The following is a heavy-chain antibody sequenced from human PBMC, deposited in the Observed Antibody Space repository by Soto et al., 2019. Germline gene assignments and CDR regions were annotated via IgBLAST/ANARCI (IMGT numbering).Heavy chain of an antibody. CDR2: IHRASTYI. Sequence: PGGSLRLSCATCGFTFCSFDMDWVRQAPGKGLEWVSSIHRASTYISYADSVRGRSTISRDNAKSSLYLQMNSLTVEDTAVYYLSRRAVSTYHFFDYWGQGALVTVSS. CDR1: GFTFCSFD. CDR3: SRRAVSTYHFFDY. J-gene: IGHJ4*02. V-gene: IGHV3-21*06. D-gene: IGHD1-1*01.